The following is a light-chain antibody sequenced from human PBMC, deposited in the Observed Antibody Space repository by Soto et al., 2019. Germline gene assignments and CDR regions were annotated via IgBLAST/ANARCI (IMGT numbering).Light chain of an antibody. Sequence: MSQSPATLSVSPEERVTLSCRASQNIHNHMSWFLQKPGQAPRLLIYGASSRATGIPDRFSGSGSGTDFTLTISSLQSEDFAVYYCQQYNNWPPITFGQGTRLEI. V-gene: IGKV3D-15*01. CDR2: GAS. J-gene: IGKJ5*01. CDR1: QNIHNH. CDR3: QQYNNWPPIT.